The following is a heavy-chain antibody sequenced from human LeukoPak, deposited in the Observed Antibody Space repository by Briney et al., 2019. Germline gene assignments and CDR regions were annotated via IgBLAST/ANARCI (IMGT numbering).Heavy chain of an antibody. CDR2: IRYDGSNQ. CDR1: GFIFSSYG. D-gene: IGHD6-13*01. J-gene: IGHJ4*02. V-gene: IGHV3-30*02. Sequence: GGSLRLSCTASGFIFSSYGIHWVRQAPGKGLEWVAFIRYDGSNQYYADSVKGRFTTSRDNSKNTLYLQMNSLRAEDTAVYYCAKEGLTSAAGRFDYWGQGTLVTVSS. CDR3: AKEGLTSAAGRFDY.